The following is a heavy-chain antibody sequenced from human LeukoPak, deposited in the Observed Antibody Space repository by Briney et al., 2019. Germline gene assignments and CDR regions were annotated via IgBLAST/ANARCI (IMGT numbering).Heavy chain of an antibody. J-gene: IGHJ4*02. CDR3: ARVDYYASGSYDS. D-gene: IGHD3-10*01. CDR1: GYTFSGYY. Sequence: ASVKVSCKASGYTFSGYYMHWVRQAPGQGLEWMGWINPNSGGTNYAQKFQGRVTMTRDTSISTAYMELSRLRSDDTAVYYCARVDYYASGSYDSWGQGTLVTVSS. CDR2: INPNSGGT. V-gene: IGHV1-2*02.